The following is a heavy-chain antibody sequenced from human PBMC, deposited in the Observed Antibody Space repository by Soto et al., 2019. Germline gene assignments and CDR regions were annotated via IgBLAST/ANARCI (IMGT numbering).Heavy chain of an antibody. Sequence: QVQLVQSGAEVKKPGASVTVSCKASGYTFSDYYLHWVRQAPGQGPEWMGRSNPNSGDAKFAQKFQGRVTMTRDTSGRTAFMELNWLKSDDTAVYYCARESGGATATLDYYYFYMDVWGKGTTVTVSS. D-gene: IGHD5-12*01. J-gene: IGHJ6*03. CDR3: ARESGGATATLDYYYFYMDV. V-gene: IGHV1-2*06. CDR1: GYTFSDYY. CDR2: SNPNSGDA.